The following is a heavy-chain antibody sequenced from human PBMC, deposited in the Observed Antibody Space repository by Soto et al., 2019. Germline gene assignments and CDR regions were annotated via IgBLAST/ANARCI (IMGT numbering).Heavy chain of an antibody. CDR2: INAGNGNT. Sequence: QVQLVQSGAEVKKPGASVKVSCKASGYTFTSYAMHWVRQAPGQRLEWMGWINAGNGNTKYSQKFQGRVTITRDTSASTAYMELSSLRSEDTAVYYCARDHALPGTRVGFDPWGQGTLVTVSS. CDR1: GYTFTSYA. CDR3: ARDHALPGTRVGFDP. D-gene: IGHD2-15*01. V-gene: IGHV1-3*01. J-gene: IGHJ5*02.